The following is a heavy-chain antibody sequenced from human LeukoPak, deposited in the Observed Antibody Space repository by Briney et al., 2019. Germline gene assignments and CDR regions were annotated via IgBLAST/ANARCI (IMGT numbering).Heavy chain of an antibody. D-gene: IGHD6-13*01. Sequence: ASETLSLTCTVSGGSISSSSYYWGWIRQPPGKGLEWIGSIYYSGSTYYNPSLKSRVTISVDTPKNQFSLKLSSVTAADTAVYYCARVLRGGSSLWFDPWGQGTLVTVSS. J-gene: IGHJ5*02. CDR2: IYYSGST. CDR3: ARVLRGGSSLWFDP. CDR1: GGSISSSSYY. V-gene: IGHV4-39*07.